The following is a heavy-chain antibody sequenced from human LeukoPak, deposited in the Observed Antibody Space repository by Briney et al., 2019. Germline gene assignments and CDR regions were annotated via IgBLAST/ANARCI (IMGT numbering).Heavy chain of an antibody. V-gene: IGHV4-4*07. CDR2: IYTSGST. D-gene: IGHD6-13*01. J-gene: IGHJ5*02. CDR1: GGSISSYY. CDR3: AREPNIAAARAFDP. Sequence: PSETLSLTCTVSGGSISSYYWSWIRQPPGKGLEWIGRIYTSGSTNYNPSLKSRVTMSVDTSKNQFSLKLSSVTAADTAVYYCAREPNIAAARAFDPWGQGTLVTVTS.